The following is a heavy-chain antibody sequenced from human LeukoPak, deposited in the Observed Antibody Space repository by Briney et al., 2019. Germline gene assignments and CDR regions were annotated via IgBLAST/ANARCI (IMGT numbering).Heavy chain of an antibody. D-gene: IGHD5-18*01. CDR2: IYYTGST. CDR1: GGSITSGGYY. CDR3: ARGERGYSYGTGFDY. Sequence: PSQTLSLTCTVSGGSITSGGYYWSWIRQHPGKGLEWIGYIYYTGSTYYNPSLKSRVTISVDTSENQFSLKLSSVTAADTAVYYCARGERGYSYGTGFDYWGQGTLVTVSS. V-gene: IGHV4-31*03. J-gene: IGHJ4*02.